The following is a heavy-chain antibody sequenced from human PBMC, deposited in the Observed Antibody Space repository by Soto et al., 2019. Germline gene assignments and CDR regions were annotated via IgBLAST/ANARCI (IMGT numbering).Heavy chain of an antibody. Sequence: GGSLRLSCAASGFTFSSYWMSWVRQAPGKGLEWVANIKQDGSEKYYVDSVKGRFTISRDNAKNSLYLQMNSLRAEDTAVYYCATLGELSYFDYWGQGTLVTVSS. CDR2: IKQDGSEK. CDR1: GFTFSSYW. D-gene: IGHD3-16*02. V-gene: IGHV3-7*01. CDR3: ATLGELSYFDY. J-gene: IGHJ4*02.